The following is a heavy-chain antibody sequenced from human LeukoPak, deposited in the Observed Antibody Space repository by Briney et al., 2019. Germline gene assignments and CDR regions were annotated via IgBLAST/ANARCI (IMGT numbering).Heavy chain of an antibody. CDR2: ISWNSGSI. D-gene: IGHD3-9*01. CDR1: GFTFDDYA. V-gene: IGHV3-9*01. J-gene: IGHJ4*02. Sequence: PGGSLRLSCAASGFTFDDYAMHWVRQAPGKGLEWVSGISWNSGSIGYADSVKGRFTISRDNAENSLYLQMNSLRAEDTALYYCAKGGYLDWLLPQYSRSYTFDYWGQGTLVTVSS. CDR3: AKGGYLDWLLPQYSRSYTFDY.